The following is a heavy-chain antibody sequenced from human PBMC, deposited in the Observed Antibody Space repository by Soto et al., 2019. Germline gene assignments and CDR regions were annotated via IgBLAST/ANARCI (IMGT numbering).Heavy chain of an antibody. D-gene: IGHD2-2*01. CDR2: IWYDGSNK. CDR3: ARDLRALYQSVMGY. CDR1: GFTFSSYG. V-gene: IGHV3-33*01. J-gene: IGHJ4*02. Sequence: QVQLVESGGGVVQPGRSLRLSCAASGFTFSSYGMHWVRQAPGKGLEWVAVIWYDGSNKYYADSVKGRFTISRDNSKNTLYLQMNSLRAEDTAVYYCARDLRALYQSVMGYWGQGTLVTVSS.